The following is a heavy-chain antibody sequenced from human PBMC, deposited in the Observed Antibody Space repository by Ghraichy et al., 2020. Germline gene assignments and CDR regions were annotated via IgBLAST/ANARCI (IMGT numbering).Heavy chain of an antibody. CDR1: GDSVSNRKFY. CDR2: TSYRGAT. D-gene: IGHD6-13*01. V-gene: IGHV4-39*02. Sequence: SETLSLTCSVSGDSVSNRKFYWAWIRQARGKGLEWIGSTSYRGATYYNPSLESRVVVSVDTSKNTFSLKMNYVTATDTAVYYCARRLAAAGGGNEYFQDWGQGALVIVSS. J-gene: IGHJ1*01. CDR3: ARRLAAAGGGNEYFQD.